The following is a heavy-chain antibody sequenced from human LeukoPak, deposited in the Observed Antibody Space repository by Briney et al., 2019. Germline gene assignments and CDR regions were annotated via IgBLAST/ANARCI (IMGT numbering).Heavy chain of an antibody. CDR1: GFTFSSYA. CDR3: ATEVAYDSSGYYPFDY. D-gene: IGHD3-22*01. CDR2: TSGSGGST. J-gene: IGHJ4*02. Sequence: GGSLRLSCAASGFTFSSYAMSWVRQAPGKGLEWVSGTSGSGGSTYYAGSVKGRFTISRDNSKNTLYLQMNSLRAEDTAVYYCATEVAYDSSGYYPFDYWGQGTLVTVSS. V-gene: IGHV3-23*01.